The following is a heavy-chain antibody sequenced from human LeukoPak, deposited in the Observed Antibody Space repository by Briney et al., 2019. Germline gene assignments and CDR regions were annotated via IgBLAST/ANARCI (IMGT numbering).Heavy chain of an antibody. Sequence: PSETLSLTCTVSGGSISSYYWSWIRQPPGKGLEWIGYIYYSGSTNYNPSLKSRVTISVDTSKNQFSLKLSSVTAADTAVYYCAREGGLVDNNWFDPWGQGTLVTVSS. V-gene: IGHV4-59*01. J-gene: IGHJ5*02. CDR1: GGSISSYY. D-gene: IGHD1-26*01. CDR2: IYYSGST. CDR3: AREGGLVDNNWFDP.